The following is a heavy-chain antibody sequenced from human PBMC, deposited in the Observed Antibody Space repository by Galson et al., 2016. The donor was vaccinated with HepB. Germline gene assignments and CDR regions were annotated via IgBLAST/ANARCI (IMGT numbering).Heavy chain of an antibody. CDR1: NDSITSYY. CDR2: IFHSARA. Sequence: SETLSLTCTVSNDSITSYYWSWVRQPPGEGLFWIGNIFHSARADYTPSLRGRVTMSVDTSKSLVSLKLTSATAADTAIYYCARAAGWGKYYPGAFDVWGQGAPVIVSP. J-gene: IGHJ3*01. D-gene: IGHD1-26*01. V-gene: IGHV4-59*01. CDR3: ARAAGWGKYYPGAFDV.